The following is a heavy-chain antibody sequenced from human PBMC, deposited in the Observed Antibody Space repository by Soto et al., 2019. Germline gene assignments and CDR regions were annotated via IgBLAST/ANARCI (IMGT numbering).Heavy chain of an antibody. Sequence: GGSLRLSCAASGFTFSDYNMSWIRQAPGKGLEWVSYISSSSSTIYYADSVKGRFTISRDNAKNSLYLQMNSLRAEDAAVYYCASPRGTTVSTDAFDIWGQGTMVTVSS. CDR2: ISSSSSTI. D-gene: IGHD4-17*01. CDR1: GFTFSDYN. CDR3: ASPRGTTVSTDAFDI. J-gene: IGHJ3*02. V-gene: IGHV3-11*01.